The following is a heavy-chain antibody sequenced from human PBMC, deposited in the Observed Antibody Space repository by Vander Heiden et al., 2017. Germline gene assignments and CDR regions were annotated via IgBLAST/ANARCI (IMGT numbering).Heavy chain of an antibody. CDR2: ISGSGGST. CDR3: AKDSGYSSPQNWFDP. V-gene: IGHV3-23*01. CDR1: SFPLSSDA. Sequence: HLLESGGCFVQPGGSLSLACPASSFPLSSDAMSCVRPAPGKGLEWVSAISGSGGSTYYADSVRGRFTIYRDNSKNTLYLQMNSLRAEDTAVYYCAKDSGYSSPQNWFDPWGQGTLVTVSS. D-gene: IGHD6-13*01. J-gene: IGHJ5*02.